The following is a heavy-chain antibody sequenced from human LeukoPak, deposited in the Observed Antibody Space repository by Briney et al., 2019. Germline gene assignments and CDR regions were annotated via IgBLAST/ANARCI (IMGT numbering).Heavy chain of an antibody. Sequence: GGSLRLSCAASGFTFSDYYMSWIRQAPGKGLEWVSAISGSGGSTYYADSVKGRFTISRDNSKNTLYLQMNSLRAEDTAVYYCAKDQGYCSGGSCYSRGAWGQGTLVTVSS. CDR1: GFTFSDYY. J-gene: IGHJ5*02. CDR2: ISGSGGST. V-gene: IGHV3-23*01. CDR3: AKDQGYCSGGSCYSRGA. D-gene: IGHD2-15*01.